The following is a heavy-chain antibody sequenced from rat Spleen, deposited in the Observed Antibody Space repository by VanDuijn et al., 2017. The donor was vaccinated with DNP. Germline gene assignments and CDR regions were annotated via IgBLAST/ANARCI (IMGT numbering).Heavy chain of an antibody. CDR3: TTDFERGY. CDR2: ISASGGST. Sequence: EVQLVDSGGGLVQPGRSLKLSCAASGFTFSFYGMAWVRQAPKKGLEWVASISASGGSTSYRDSVKGRFTISRNNAKNTLYLQMDSLRSEDTATYYCTTDFERGYWGQGVMVTVSS. CDR1: GFTFSFYG. V-gene: IGHV5-27*01. J-gene: IGHJ2*01. D-gene: IGHD1-11*01.